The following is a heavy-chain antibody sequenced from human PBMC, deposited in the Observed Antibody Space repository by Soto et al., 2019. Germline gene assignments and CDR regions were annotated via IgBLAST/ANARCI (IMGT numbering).Heavy chain of an antibody. CDR1: GGSISSGGYY. J-gene: IGHJ5*02. CDR2: IYYSGST. Sequence: QVQLQESGPGLVKPSQTLSLTCTVSGGSISSGGYYWSWIRQHPGKGLEWIGYIYYSGSTYYNPSLKSRVTIAVDTSKNQSSLQLSSVTAADTAVYYCARTSYDSSGTAADPWAQGTLGTVSS. V-gene: IGHV4-31*03. CDR3: ARTSYDSSGTAADP. D-gene: IGHD3-22*01.